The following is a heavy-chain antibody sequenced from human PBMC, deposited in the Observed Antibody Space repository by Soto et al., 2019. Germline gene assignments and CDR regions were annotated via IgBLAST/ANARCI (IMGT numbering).Heavy chain of an antibody. J-gene: IGHJ4*02. CDR1: GFTVSSNY. V-gene: IGHV3-66*01. Sequence: GGSLRLSCAASGFTVSSNYMSWVRQAPGKGLEWVSVIYSGGSTYYADSVKGRFTISRDNSKNTLYLQMNSLRAEDTAVYYCARDNRLIAAAGSLSWGQGTLVTVSS. CDR2: IYSGGST. D-gene: IGHD6-13*01. CDR3: ARDNRLIAAAGSLS.